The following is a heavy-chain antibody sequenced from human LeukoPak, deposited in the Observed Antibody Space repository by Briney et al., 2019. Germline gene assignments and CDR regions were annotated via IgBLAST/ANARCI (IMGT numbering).Heavy chain of an antibody. CDR3: AKVRGGSTVTTCYFNY. D-gene: IGHD4-17*01. J-gene: IGHJ4*02. CDR1: GFTFSSYA. V-gene: IGHV3-23*01. CDR2: ISGSGGST. Sequence: GGSLRLSCAASGFTFSSYAMSWVRQAPGKGLEWVSTISGSGGSTYYADSVKGRFTISRDNSKNTLCLQMNSLRAEDTAVYYCAKVRGGSTVTTCYFNYWGQGTLVTVSS.